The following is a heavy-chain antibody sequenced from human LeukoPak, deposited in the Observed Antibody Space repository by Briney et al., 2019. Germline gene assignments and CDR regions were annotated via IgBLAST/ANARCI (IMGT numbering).Heavy chain of an antibody. CDR3: AKPLAGTSQNAFDI. CDR2: ISGSGGST. V-gene: IGHV3-23*01. J-gene: IGHJ3*02. Sequence: AISGSGGSTYYADSVKGRFTISRDNSKNTLYLQMNSLRAEDTAVYYCAKPLAGTSQNAFDIWGQGTMVTVSS. D-gene: IGHD2-15*01.